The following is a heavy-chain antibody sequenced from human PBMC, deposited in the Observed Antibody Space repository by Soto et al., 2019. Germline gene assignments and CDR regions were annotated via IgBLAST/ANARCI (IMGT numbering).Heavy chain of an antibody. Sequence: GGSLRLSCAASGFTFDDYAMHWVRQAPGKGLEWVSGISWNSGSIGYADSVKGRFTISRDNAKNSLYLQMNSLRAEDTALYYCAKDFDCSSTSCYRPGYGMDVWGQGTTVTVSS. J-gene: IGHJ6*02. CDR2: ISWNSGSI. V-gene: IGHV3-9*01. CDR3: AKDFDCSSTSCYRPGYGMDV. CDR1: GFTFDDYA. D-gene: IGHD2-2*02.